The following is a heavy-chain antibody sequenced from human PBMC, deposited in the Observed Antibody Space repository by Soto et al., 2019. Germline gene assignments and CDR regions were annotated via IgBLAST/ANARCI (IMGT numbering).Heavy chain of an antibody. CDR3: ARPALQSSDWIDY. D-gene: IGHD3-9*01. CDR1: GYSFPTYW. CDR2: IYPADSDT. Sequence: GESLKISCKGSGYSFPTYWIAWVRQMPGKGLEWMGIIYPADSDTRYSPSFQGQVTISADKSISTAYLQWSSLKASDTAMYYCARPALQSSDWIDYWGQGTLVTVSS. J-gene: IGHJ4*02. V-gene: IGHV5-51*01.